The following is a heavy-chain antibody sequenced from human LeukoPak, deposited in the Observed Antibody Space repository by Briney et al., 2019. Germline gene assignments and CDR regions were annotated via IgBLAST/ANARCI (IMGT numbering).Heavy chain of an antibody. CDR1: GGSFSGYY. CDR3: ARDITMIVAFDI. Sequence: SSETLSLTCAVYGGSFSGYYWSWIRQPPGKGLEWIGEINHSGSTNYNPSLKSRVTISVDTSKNQFSLKLSSVTAADTAVYYCARDITMIVAFDIWGQGTMVTVSS. CDR2: INHSGST. D-gene: IGHD3-22*01. J-gene: IGHJ3*02. V-gene: IGHV4-34*01.